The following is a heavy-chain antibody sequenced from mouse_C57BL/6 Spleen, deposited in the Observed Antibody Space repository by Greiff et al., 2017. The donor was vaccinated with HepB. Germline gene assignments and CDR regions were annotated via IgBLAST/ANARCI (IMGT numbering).Heavy chain of an antibody. CDR2: ISSGSSTI. CDR1: GFTFSDYG. Sequence: EVQLVESGGGLVKPGGSLKLSCAASGFTFSDYGMHWVRQAPEKGLEWVAYISSGSSTIYYADTVKGRFTISRDNAKNTLFLQMTSLRSEDTAMYYCAPEIYYAMDYWGQGTSVTVSS. CDR3: APEIYYAMDY. J-gene: IGHJ4*01. V-gene: IGHV5-17*01.